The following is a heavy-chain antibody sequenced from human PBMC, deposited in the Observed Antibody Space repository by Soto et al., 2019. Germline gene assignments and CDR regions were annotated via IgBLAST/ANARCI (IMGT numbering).Heavy chain of an antibody. D-gene: IGHD2-8*01. V-gene: IGHV3-23*01. J-gene: IGHJ5*02. CDR3: AKENGFCTNGVCYTSWFDP. CDR2: ISGSGGST. Sequence: GGSLRLSCAASGFTFSSYAMSWVRQAPGKGLEWVSAISGSGGSTYYADSGKGRFTISRDNSKNTLYLQMNSLGAEDTAVYYCAKENGFCTNGVCYTSWFDPWGQGTLVTVSS. CDR1: GFTFSSYA.